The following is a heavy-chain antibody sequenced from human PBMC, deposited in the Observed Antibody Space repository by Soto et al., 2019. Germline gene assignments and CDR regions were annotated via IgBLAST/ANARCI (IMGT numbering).Heavy chain of an antibody. D-gene: IGHD2-2*01. CDR1: GGTFSSYA. CDR2: IIPIVGTA. Sequence: QVQLVQSGAEVKKPGSSVKVSCKASGGTFSSYAISWVRQAPGQGLEWMGGIIPIVGTANYAKKFQGRVTITADESTSTAYMELSSLRSEDTAVYYCARDQRSPGYCSRTSCYVWFDPLGQGTLVTVSS. J-gene: IGHJ5*02. V-gene: IGHV1-69*01. CDR3: ARDQRSPGYCSRTSCYVWFDP.